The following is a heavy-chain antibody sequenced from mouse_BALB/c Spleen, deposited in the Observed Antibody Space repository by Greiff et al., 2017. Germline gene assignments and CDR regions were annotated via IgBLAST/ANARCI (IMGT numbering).Heavy chain of an antibody. V-gene: IGHV1-54*01. CDR3: AREGTYGLDY. D-gene: IGHD1-1*01. J-gene: IGHJ2*01. Sequence: VQLQQSGAELVRPGTSVTVSCKASGYAFTNYLIEWVKQRPGQGLEWIGVINPGSGGTNYNEKFKGKATLTADKSSSTAYMQLSSLTSDDSAVYFGAREGTYGLDYWGQGTTLTVSA. CDR2: INPGSGGT. CDR1: GYAFTNYL.